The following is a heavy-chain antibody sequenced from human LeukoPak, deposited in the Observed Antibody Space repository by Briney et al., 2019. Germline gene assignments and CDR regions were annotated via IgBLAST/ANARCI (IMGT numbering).Heavy chain of an antibody. V-gene: IGHV6-1*01. CDR2: TYYRSKWNY. CDR1: GDSVSTVYSA. D-gene: IGHD1-14*01. Sequence: SQTLSLTCALSGDSVSTVYSAWSWIRQSPSGGLEWLGRTYYRSKWNYDYAISVQSRITINPDTSKNQFSLQLNSVTPEDTAVYYCARDKYHLDYWGPGTLVTVSS. J-gene: IGHJ4*02. CDR3: ARDKYHLDY.